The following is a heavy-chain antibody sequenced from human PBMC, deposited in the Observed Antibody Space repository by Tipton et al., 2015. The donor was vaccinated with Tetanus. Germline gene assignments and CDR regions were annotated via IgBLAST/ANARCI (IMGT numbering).Heavy chain of an antibody. CDR3: ARGLCTSSGCPKHCFDY. V-gene: IGHV3-23*01. Sequence: SLRLSCAASRIRLSDYAMGWVRQAPGKGLEWVSGISRSGDNTFYADSVKGRFTISRDNSKNTLYLQMNSLRAEDTAVYYCARGLCTSSGCPKHCFDYWGQGTLVTVSS. J-gene: IGHJ4*02. CDR2: ISRSGDNT. CDR1: RIRLSDYA. D-gene: IGHD2-2*01.